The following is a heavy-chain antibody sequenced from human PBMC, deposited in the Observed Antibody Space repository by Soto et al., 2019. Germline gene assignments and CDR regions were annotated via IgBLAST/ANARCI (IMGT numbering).Heavy chain of an antibody. D-gene: IGHD3-3*01. J-gene: IGHJ6*02. CDR3: ATRQHYDFWSGYPFYYYYGMDV. CDR1: GYSFTSYW. CDR2: IDPSDSYT. V-gene: IGHV5-10-1*01. Sequence: PGESLKISCKGSGYSFTSYWISWVRQMPGKGLEWMGRIDPSDSYTNYSPSFQGHVTISADKSISTAYLQWSSLKAPDTAMYYCATRQHYDFWSGYPFYYYYGMDVWGRGTTVTVSS.